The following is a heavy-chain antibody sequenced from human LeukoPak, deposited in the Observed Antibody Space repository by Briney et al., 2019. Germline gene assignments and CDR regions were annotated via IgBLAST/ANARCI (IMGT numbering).Heavy chain of an antibody. CDR2: ITDTGDST. CDR3: AKDYDMWTGSLDY. Sequence: GGSLRLSCAASGFPFSSSAMAWVRQAPGKGLEWVSTITDTGDSTHYADSVRGRFTFSRDNSKNTLYLQMNSLRAEDTAVYFCAKDYDMWTGSLDYWGQGTLVTVSS. D-gene: IGHD3-9*01. J-gene: IGHJ4*02. CDR1: GFPFSSSA. V-gene: IGHV3-23*01.